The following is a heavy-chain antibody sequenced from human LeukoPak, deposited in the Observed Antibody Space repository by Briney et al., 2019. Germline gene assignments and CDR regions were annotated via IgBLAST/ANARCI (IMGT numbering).Heavy chain of an antibody. J-gene: IGHJ4*02. Sequence: PGGSLRLSCAASGFTFSSYAMSWVRQALGKGLEWVSAISGSGGSTYYADSVKGRFTISRDNSKNTLYLQMNSLRAEDTAVYYCAKISWVLRYFDWKHPGYYFDYWGQGTLVTVSS. CDR3: AKISWVLRYFDWKHPGYYFDY. CDR2: ISGSGGST. CDR1: GFTFSSYA. D-gene: IGHD3-9*01. V-gene: IGHV3-23*01.